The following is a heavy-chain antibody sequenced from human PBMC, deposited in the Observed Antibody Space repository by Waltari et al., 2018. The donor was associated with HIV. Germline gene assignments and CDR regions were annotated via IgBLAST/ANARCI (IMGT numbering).Heavy chain of an antibody. J-gene: IGHJ2*01. CDR1: GGPVLSSSYF. Sequence: QLQLQESGPGLVKPSETLSLTCTVSGGPVLSSSYFWGWIRQPPGKGLEWVGRIYYTGRAYYNPSLKSRVTISVDTSKNQFSLKVTSVTAADTAVYYCARHALRVGAAYWNFDLWGRGTLVTVSS. CDR2: IYYTGRA. CDR3: ARHALRVGAAYWNFDL. V-gene: IGHV4-39*01. D-gene: IGHD1-26*01.